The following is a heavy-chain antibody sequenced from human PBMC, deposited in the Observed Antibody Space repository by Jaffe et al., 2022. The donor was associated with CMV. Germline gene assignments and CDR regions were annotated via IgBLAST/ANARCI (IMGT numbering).Heavy chain of an antibody. J-gene: IGHJ4*02. Sequence: QVQLVESGGDVVQPGRSLRLSCAASGFTFNSYGMHWVRQAPGKGLEWVAVIRSDGSNKYYADSVKGRFSISRDNSKNTLYLQMNTLRAEDTAVYYCARDQYFPYYEILSGYSFDYWGQGTLVTVSS. V-gene: IGHV3-33*08. CDR3: ARDQYFPYYEILSGYSFDY. CDR2: IRSDGSNK. D-gene: IGHD3-9*01. CDR1: GFTFNSYG.